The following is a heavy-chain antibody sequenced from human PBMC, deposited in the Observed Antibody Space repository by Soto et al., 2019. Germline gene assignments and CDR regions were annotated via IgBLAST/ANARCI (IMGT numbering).Heavy chain of an antibody. D-gene: IGHD3-9*01. CDR2: SHG. V-gene: IGHV3-30-3*01. Sequence: SHGYFADSVKGRFTISRDNSKNTLYLQVNSLRTEDTAVYYCGRDSLTILVLGGMAVWGQGTTVTVSS. J-gene: IGHJ6*02. CDR3: GRDSLTILVLGGMAV.